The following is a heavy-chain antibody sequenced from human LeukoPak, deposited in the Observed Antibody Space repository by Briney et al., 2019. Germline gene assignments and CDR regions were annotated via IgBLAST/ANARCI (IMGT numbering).Heavy chain of an antibody. CDR1: GGSISSSSYY. CDR2: IYYSGST. Sequence: PSETLSLTCTVSGGSISSSSYYWGWIRQPPGKGLEWIGSIYYSGSTYYNPSLKSRVTISVDTSKNQFSLKLSSVTAADTAVYYCATNSVRGYYGSGSGLNWFDPWGQGTLVTVSS. J-gene: IGHJ5*02. D-gene: IGHD3-10*01. CDR3: ATNSVRGYYGSGSGLNWFDP. V-gene: IGHV4-39*01.